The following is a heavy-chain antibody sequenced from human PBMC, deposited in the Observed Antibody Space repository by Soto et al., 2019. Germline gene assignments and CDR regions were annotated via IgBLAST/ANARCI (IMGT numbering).Heavy chain of an antibody. J-gene: IGHJ4*02. Sequence: QVQLQESGPGLVKPSQTLSLTCTVSGGSISSGDYYWSWIRQPPGKGLEWIEYIYYSGSTYYNPSLKRRVTISVDTSKNQFSLKLSSVTAADTAVYYCARGMITFGGDDLDYWGQGTLVTVSS. CDR1: GGSISSGDYY. CDR3: ARGMITFGGDDLDY. D-gene: IGHD3-16*01. CDR2: IYYSGST. V-gene: IGHV4-30-4*01.